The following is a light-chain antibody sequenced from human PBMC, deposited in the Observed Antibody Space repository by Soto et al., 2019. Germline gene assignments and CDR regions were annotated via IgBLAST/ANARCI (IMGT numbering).Light chain of an antibody. CDR1: QSFRGL. J-gene: IGKJ1*01. CDR2: DAY. CDR3: QQYGSSGT. V-gene: IGKV3-20*01. Sequence: EVGFTQSPVTLPLSPGERATLSFRASQSFRGLLAWYQPEPGQAPRILISDAYNRATGIPPRFSGSGSGTDFTLTISRLEPEDFAVYYCQQYGSSGTFGQGTKVDI.